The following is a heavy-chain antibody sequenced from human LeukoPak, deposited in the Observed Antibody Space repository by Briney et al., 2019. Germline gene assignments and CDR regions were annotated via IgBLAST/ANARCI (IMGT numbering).Heavy chain of an antibody. CDR1: GFTFSSYA. J-gene: IGHJ5*02. CDR3: AKSSACSATSCSDWFDP. D-gene: IGHD2-2*01. V-gene: IGHV3-23*01. Sequence: PGGSLRLSCAASGFTFSSYAMSWVRQAPGKGLEWVSGISGSGGSTYYADSVKGRFTTSRDNSKNTLYLQMNSLRADDTAVYYCAKSSACSATSCSDWFDPWGQGTLVTVSS. CDR2: ISGSGGST.